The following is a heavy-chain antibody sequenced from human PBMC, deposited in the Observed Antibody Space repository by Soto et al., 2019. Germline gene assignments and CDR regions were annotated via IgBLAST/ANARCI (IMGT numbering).Heavy chain of an antibody. CDR1: GFTFSSYA. CDR3: AKAPDYYDSSGLMADY. D-gene: IGHD3-22*01. CDR2: ISGSGGST. Sequence: QSGGSLRLSCAASGFTFSSYAMSWVRQAPGKGLEWVSAISGSGGSTYYADSVKGRFTISRDNSKNTLYLQMNSLRAEDTAVYYCAKAPDYYDSSGLMADYWGQGTLVTVSS. V-gene: IGHV3-23*01. J-gene: IGHJ4*02.